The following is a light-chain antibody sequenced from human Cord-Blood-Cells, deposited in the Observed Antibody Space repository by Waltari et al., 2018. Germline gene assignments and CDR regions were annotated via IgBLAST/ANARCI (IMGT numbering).Light chain of an antibody. V-gene: IGLV2-11*01. CDR3: CSYAGSYTVV. Sequence: QSALTQTRSVSGSPGQSVTISCTGTSSDVCGSNYVSWYQQHPGKAPKLMIYDVSKRPSGVPDRFSGSKSGNTASLTSSGLQAEDEADYYCCSYAGSYTVVFGGGTKLTVL. CDR2: DVS. J-gene: IGLJ2*01. CDR1: SSDVCGSNY.